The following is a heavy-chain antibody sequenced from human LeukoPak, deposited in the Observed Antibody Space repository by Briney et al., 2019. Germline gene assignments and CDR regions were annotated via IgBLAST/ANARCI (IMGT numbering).Heavy chain of an antibody. CDR3: ARSQGTWFDY. Sequence: GGSLRLSCAASGFTFSSYGMHWVRQAPGKGLEWVSSISSSSSYIYYAGSVKGRFTISRDNAKNSLYLQMNSLRAEDTAVYYCARSQGTWFDYWGQGTLVTVSS. J-gene: IGHJ4*02. V-gene: IGHV3-21*01. CDR2: ISSSSSYI. D-gene: IGHD3-10*01. CDR1: GFTFSSYG.